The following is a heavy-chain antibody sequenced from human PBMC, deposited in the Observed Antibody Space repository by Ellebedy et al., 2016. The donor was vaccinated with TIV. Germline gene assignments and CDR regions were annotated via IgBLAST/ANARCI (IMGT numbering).Heavy chain of an antibody. V-gene: IGHV3-30*03. CDR1: GFTFSSYG. Sequence: GESLKISCAASGFTFSSYGMHLVRPAPGKGLEWVAIISYDGSNEVYAASVKGRFTISRDNSKNTLSLQLHSLRADDTAVYYCARGMTNHYFDYWGQGTLVTVSS. CDR3: ARGMTNHYFDY. CDR2: ISYDGSNE. D-gene: IGHD4-11*01. J-gene: IGHJ4*02.